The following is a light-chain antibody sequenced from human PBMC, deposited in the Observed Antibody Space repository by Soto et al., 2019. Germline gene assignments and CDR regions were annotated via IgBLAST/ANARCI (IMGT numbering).Light chain of an antibody. CDR1: QSVINNY. V-gene: IGKV3-20*01. Sequence: VLTQSPGTLSLSPGDSATLSCTTSQSVINNYVAWYQQKPGQAPSLIIYGTSGRATGIPDRFTAGGSGTDFTLTISRLEPDDFAVYYCQQYHSTFRAFGQGTKVEI. CDR2: GTS. CDR3: QQYHSTFRA. J-gene: IGKJ1*01.